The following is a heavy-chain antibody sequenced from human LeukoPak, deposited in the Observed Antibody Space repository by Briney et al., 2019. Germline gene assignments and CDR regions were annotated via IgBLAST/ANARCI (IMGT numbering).Heavy chain of an antibody. CDR2: INSNGDNT. V-gene: IGHV3-64D*09. CDR1: GFTFSSYA. CDR3: ARGDYSTLYYFDY. Sequence: GGSLRLSCSASGFTFSSYAMHWVRQAPGKGLEYVSAINSNGDNTYYADSVKGRFTISRDNSKNTLYLQMSSLRAEDTAVYYCARGDYSTLYYFDYWGQGALVTVSS. J-gene: IGHJ4*02. D-gene: IGHD4-11*01.